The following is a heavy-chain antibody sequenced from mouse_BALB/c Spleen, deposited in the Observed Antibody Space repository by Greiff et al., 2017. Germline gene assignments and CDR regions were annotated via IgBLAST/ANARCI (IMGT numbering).Heavy chain of an antibody. D-gene: IGHD2-14*01. CDR2: IWAGGST. CDR1: GFSLTSYG. Sequence: QVQLQQSGPGLVAPSQSLSITCTVSGFSLTSYGVHWVRQPPGKGLEWLGVIWAGGSTNYNSALMSRLSISKDNSKSQVFLKMNSLQTDDTAMYYCAREGRYDIYAMDYWGQGTSVTVSS. V-gene: IGHV2-9*02. J-gene: IGHJ4*01. CDR3: AREGRYDIYAMDY.